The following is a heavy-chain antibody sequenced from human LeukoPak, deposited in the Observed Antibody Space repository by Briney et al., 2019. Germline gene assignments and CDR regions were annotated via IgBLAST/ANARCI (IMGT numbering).Heavy chain of an antibody. D-gene: IGHD3-22*01. CDR3: AHSVKYYYDSSGPNWFDP. CDR2: IYWDDDK. Sequence: SGPTLVNPTQTLTLTCTFSGFSLSTSGVSVGWIRQPPGKALEWLALIYWDDDKRYSPSLKSRLTITKDTSKNQVVLTMTNMDPVDTATYYCAHSVKYYYDSSGPNWFDPWGQGTLVTVSP. CDR1: GFSLSTSGVS. V-gene: IGHV2-5*02. J-gene: IGHJ5*02.